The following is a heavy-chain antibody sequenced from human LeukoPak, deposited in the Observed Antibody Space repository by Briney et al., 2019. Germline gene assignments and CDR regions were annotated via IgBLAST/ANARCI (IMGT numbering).Heavy chain of an antibody. V-gene: IGHV3-15*01. CDR3: TTGSCCCYMLPIDY. Sequence: GGSLRLSCAASGFTFSNSLMSWVRQAPGKGLEWVGRIKSKTDGGKTDYAAPVKGRFPISKDDSKNTMYLQMNRLKTEDTAVYYCTTGSCCCYMLPIDYWGQGTLVTVSS. CDR2: IKSKTDGGKT. CDR1: GFTFSNSL. J-gene: IGHJ4*02. D-gene: IGHD2-15*01.